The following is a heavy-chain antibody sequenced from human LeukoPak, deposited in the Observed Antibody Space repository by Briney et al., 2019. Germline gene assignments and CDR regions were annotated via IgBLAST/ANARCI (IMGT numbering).Heavy chain of an antibody. CDR2: IFYSGST. Sequence: SETLSLTCSVSGGSISSSSFYWGWIRQPPGKGLEWIGSIFYSGSTYYNPSLKSRVTISVDTSKNQYSLKLSSVTASDTAVYYCARNLRRTGSDYWGQGTLVTVSS. D-gene: IGHD3-10*01. CDR1: GGSISSSSFY. J-gene: IGHJ4*02. CDR3: ARNLRRTGSDY. V-gene: IGHV4-39*01.